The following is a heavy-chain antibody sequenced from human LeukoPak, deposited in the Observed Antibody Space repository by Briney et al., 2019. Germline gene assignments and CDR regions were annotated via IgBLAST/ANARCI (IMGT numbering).Heavy chain of an antibody. CDR3: ATYSSSWHAIDY. V-gene: IGHV3-74*01. CDR2: INSDGSST. CDR1: GFTFSSYW. D-gene: IGHD6-13*01. J-gene: IGHJ4*02. Sequence: GGSLRLSCAASGFTFSSYWMHWVRQAPGKGLVWVSRINSDGSSTSYADSVKGRFTISRDNAKNTLYLQMNSLRGEDTAVYYCATYSSSWHAIDYWGQRTLVTVSS.